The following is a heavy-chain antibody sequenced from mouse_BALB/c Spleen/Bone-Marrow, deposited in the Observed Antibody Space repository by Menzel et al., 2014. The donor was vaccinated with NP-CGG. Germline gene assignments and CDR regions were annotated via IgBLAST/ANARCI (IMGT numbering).Heavy chain of an antibody. CDR1: GFSLTSYG. V-gene: IGHV2-2*02. CDR3: ARRKSGKGYFDY. Sequence: QVQLKESGPGLVKPSQSLSIPCTVSGFSLTSYGVHWVRQSPGKGLEWLGVIWSGGSTDYNAAFISRLSISKDNSKSQVFFKMNSLQANDTAIYNCARRKSGKGYFDYWGQGTTLTVSS. D-gene: IGHD1-3*01. CDR2: IWSGGST. J-gene: IGHJ2*01.